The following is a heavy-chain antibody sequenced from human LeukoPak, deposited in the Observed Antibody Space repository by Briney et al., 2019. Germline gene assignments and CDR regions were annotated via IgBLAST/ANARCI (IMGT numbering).Heavy chain of an antibody. D-gene: IGHD2-21*02. CDR2: IHYSGSS. J-gene: IGHJ4*02. Sequence: YPSETLSLTCTVSGGSISSYYWTWIRQPPGKGLEWIGYIHYSGSSRSHPSLNSRVTMSVDTSKSQFSLKLTSVTAADTAVYYRARGRRTAVVTDFDYWGQGILVTVSS. V-gene: IGHV4-59*01. CDR3: ARGRRTAVVTDFDY. CDR1: GGSISSYY.